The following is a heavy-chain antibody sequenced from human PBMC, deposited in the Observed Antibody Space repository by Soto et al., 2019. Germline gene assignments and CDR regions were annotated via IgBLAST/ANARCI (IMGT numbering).Heavy chain of an antibody. CDR1: GFTFSSYA. CDR3: AIVGGFGSRWNEIDY. CDR2: ISYDGSNK. V-gene: IGHV3-30-3*01. Sequence: QVQLVESGGGVVQPGRSLRLSCAASGFTFSSYAMHWVRQAPGKGLEWVAVISYDGSNKYYADSVKGRFTISRDNSKNARYLQVNSLRAEDTVVYCGAIVGGFGSRWNEIDYWGQGTLVTVCS. D-gene: IGHD1-1*01. J-gene: IGHJ4*02.